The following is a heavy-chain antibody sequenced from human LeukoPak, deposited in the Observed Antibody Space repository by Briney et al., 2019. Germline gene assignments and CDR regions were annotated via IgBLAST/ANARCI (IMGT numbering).Heavy chain of an antibody. V-gene: IGHV1-69*13. CDR2: IIPIFGTA. CDR1: GGTFISYA. CDR3: TIAARPPYYYYMDV. Sequence: SVKVSCKASGGTFISYAISWVRQAPGQGLEWMGGIIPIFGTANYAQKFQGRVTITADESTSTAYMELSSLRSEDTAVYYCTIAARPPYYYYMDVCGKGTTVTVSS. D-gene: IGHD6-6*01. J-gene: IGHJ6*03.